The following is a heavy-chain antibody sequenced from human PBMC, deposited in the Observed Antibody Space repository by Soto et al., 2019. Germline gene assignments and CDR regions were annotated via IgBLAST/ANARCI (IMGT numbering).Heavy chain of an antibody. CDR3: ASDDLGYCSGGSCYSPEG. CDR1: GGTFSSYA. CDR2: IIPIFGTA. V-gene: IGHV1-69*01. D-gene: IGHD2-15*01. J-gene: IGHJ4*02. Sequence: QVQLVQSGAEVKKPGSSVKVSCKASGGTFSSYAISWVRQAPGQGLEWMGGIIPIFGTANCAQKFQGRVTITADESTSTAYMELSSLRSEDTAVYYCASDDLGYCSGGSCYSPEGWGQGTLVTVSS.